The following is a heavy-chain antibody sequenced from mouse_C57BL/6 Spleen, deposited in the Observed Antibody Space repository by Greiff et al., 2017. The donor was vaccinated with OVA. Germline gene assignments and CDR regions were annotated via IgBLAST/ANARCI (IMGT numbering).Heavy chain of an antibody. Sequence: QQSCTASGYTFTSYWMDWVKQRPGQGLEWIGNIYPSDSETHYNQKFKDKATLTVDKSSSTAYMQLSSLTSEDSAVYYCARGDSSGYAYWGQGTTLTVSS. CDR3: ARGDSSGYAY. V-gene: IGHV1-61*01. CDR1: GYTFTSYW. D-gene: IGHD3-2*02. J-gene: IGHJ2*01. CDR2: IYPSDSET.